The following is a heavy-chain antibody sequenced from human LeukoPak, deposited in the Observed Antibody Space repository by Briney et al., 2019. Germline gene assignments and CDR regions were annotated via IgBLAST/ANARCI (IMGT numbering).Heavy chain of an antibody. CDR1: GRTFSSYA. CDR2: IIPIFGTA. D-gene: IGHD4-17*01. Sequence: SVKVSCKAYGRTFSSYAISWVRHAPGQGLDLIRPIIPIFGTANYAQKFQGRVTITADESTSTAYMALSSLRSEDTAVYYCARAAADYGADAFDIWGQGTMVTVSS. CDR3: ARAAADYGADAFDI. J-gene: IGHJ3*02. V-gene: IGHV1-69*13.